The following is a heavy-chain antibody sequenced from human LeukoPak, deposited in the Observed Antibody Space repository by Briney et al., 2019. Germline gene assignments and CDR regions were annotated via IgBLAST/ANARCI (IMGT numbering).Heavy chain of an antibody. D-gene: IGHD4-23*01. Sequence: GGSLRLSCAASGFTFSSYTMNWVRQPPGKGLEWVSNIGTSSTTIYYADSVKGRFTISRDNAKNSLYLQMNSLRADDTAVYYCAKDPGGRSANYFDYWGQGTLVTVSS. CDR1: GFTFSSYT. V-gene: IGHV3-48*01. J-gene: IGHJ4*02. CDR2: IGTSSTTI. CDR3: AKDPGGRSANYFDY.